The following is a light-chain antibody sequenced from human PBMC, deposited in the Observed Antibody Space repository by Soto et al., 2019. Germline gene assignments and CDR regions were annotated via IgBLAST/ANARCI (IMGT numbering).Light chain of an antibody. CDR1: SSNIGSFYD. Sequence: QSVLTQPPSVSGAPGQRVTIPCTGSSSNIGSFYDVHWYQQLPGAVPKLLIYGDNNRPSGVPDRFSGSKSGTSASLAITGLKAEDEADYYCQSYDNILSHVIFGGGTKLTVL. V-gene: IGLV1-40*01. J-gene: IGLJ2*01. CDR3: QSYDNILSHVI. CDR2: GDN.